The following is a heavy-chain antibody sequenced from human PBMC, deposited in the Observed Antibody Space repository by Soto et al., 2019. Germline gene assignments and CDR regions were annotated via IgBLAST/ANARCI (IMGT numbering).Heavy chain of an antibody. J-gene: IGHJ6*02. D-gene: IGHD3-3*01. Sequence: PSETLSLTCSVSGASVSSDSSYWCWFRQPPGKGLEWIGYFYYTGSTNYNPSLKNRVTISVDTSKNQFSLELSSVTAADTAVYYCARERIRSGYSHYYGLDVWGQGTTVTVSS. CDR1: GASVSSDSSY. CDR2: FYYTGST. CDR3: ARERIRSGYSHYYGLDV. V-gene: IGHV4-61*01.